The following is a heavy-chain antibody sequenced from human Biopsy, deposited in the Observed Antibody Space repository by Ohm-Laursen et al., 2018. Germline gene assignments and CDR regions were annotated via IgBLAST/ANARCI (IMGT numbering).Heavy chain of an antibody. D-gene: IGHD6-13*01. Sequence: TLSLTCAVYGGSFNGYFWSWIRQPPGKGLEWIGDLTQSGSTNYSPSLKSRATISVDTAKKQFSLSLRSVTAADTAVYYCARVPLPGIGAAYQGRFLYGMDVWGQGTTVSVSS. J-gene: IGHJ6*02. CDR2: LTQSGST. CDR1: GGSFNGYF. V-gene: IGHV4-34*01. CDR3: ARVPLPGIGAAYQGRFLYGMDV.